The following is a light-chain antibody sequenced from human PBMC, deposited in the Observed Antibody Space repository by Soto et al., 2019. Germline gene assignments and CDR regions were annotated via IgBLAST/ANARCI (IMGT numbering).Light chain of an antibody. V-gene: IGLV2-8*01. CDR2: EVS. CDR3: SSYAGSNNPP. Sequence: QSALTQPPSASGSPGQSVTISCTGTSSDVGGYNYVSWYQQHPGKAPKLMIYEVSKRPSGVPDRFSGSKSGNTASLTVSGLQAEDEADYYCSSYAGSNNPPFGGGTKVT. CDR1: SSDVGGYNY. J-gene: IGLJ2*01.